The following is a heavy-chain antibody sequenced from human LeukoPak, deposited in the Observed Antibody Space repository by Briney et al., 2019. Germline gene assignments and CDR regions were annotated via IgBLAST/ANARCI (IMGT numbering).Heavy chain of an antibody. CDR1: GFTFSSYG. J-gene: IGHJ4*02. CDR2: ISYDGSNK. Sequence: GGSLRLSCAASGFTFSSYGMHWVRQAPGQGLEWVAVISYDGSNKYYADSVKGRFTISRDNSKNTLYLQMNSLRAEDTAVYYCAKDRGYTPRYYWGQGTLVTVSS. V-gene: IGHV3-30*18. CDR3: AKDRGYTPRYY. D-gene: IGHD3-10*01.